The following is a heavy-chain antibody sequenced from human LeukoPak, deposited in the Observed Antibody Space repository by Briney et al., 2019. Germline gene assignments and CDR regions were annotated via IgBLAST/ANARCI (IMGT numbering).Heavy chain of an antibody. Sequence: ASVKVSCKASGYTLTNYGISWVRQAPGQGLEWMGWISGYNGNTNYAQKLQGRVTMTTGTSTSTAYMELRSLRSDDTAVYYCARVHNEGSHYVYWGQGTLVTVSS. J-gene: IGHJ4*02. CDR3: ARVHNEGSHYVY. D-gene: IGHD1-26*01. CDR2: ISGYNGNT. V-gene: IGHV1-18*01. CDR1: GYTLTNYG.